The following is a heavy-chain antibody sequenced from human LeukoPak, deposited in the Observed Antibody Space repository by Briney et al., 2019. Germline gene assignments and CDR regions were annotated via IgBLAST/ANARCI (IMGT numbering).Heavy chain of an antibody. CDR2: ISWNSGSI. V-gene: IGHV3-9*01. CDR1: GFTFDDYA. Sequence: GGSLRLSCAASGFTFDDYAMHWVRQAPGKGLEWVSGISWNSGSIGYADSVKGRFTISRDNAKNSLYLQMSSLRAEDTAVYYCASEGYGGNSDAFDIWGQGTMVTVS. J-gene: IGHJ3*02. D-gene: IGHD4-23*01. CDR3: ASEGYGGNSDAFDI.